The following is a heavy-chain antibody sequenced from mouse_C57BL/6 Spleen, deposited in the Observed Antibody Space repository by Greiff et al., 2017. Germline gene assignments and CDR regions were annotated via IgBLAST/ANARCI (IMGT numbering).Heavy chain of an antibody. V-gene: IGHV1-26*01. D-gene: IGHD3-2*02. Sequence: EVQLQQSGPELVKPGASVKISCKASGYTFTDYYMNWVKQSHGKSLEWIGDINPNNGGTSYNQKFKGKATLTVDKSSSTAYMELRSLTSEDSAVYYCARRVDSSGQGYFDYWGQGTTLTVSS. CDR3: ARRVDSSGQGYFDY. CDR1: GYTFTDYY. J-gene: IGHJ2*01. CDR2: INPNNGGT.